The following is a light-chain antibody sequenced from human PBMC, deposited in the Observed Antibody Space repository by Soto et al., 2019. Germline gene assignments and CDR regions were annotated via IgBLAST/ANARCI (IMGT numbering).Light chain of an antibody. CDR1: QDISNY. CDR2: GAS. CDR3: QKHNSAPL. Sequence: DIQMTQSPSSLSASVGNRVIITCRASQDISNYLAWYQQKRGKVPKLLIYGASTLQSGVPSRFSGSGSGTDFTLTTSSLQPEDVASYYCQKHNSAPLFGGGTKVDIK. V-gene: IGKV1-27*01. J-gene: IGKJ4*01.